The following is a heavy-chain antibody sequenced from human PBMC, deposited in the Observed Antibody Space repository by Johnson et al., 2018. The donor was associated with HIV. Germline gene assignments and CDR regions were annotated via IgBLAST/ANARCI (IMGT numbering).Heavy chain of an antibody. V-gene: IGHV3-30*18. Sequence: QVQLVESGGGVVQPGRSLRLSCAASGFTFSSYGMHWVRQAPGKGLEWVAVISYEGSNKYYAESVKGRFTISRDNSKNTLSLQMNSLRAEDTAVYYCAKEGPGVFGGALDSWGQGTMVTVSS. CDR1: GFTFSSYG. CDR2: ISYEGSNK. D-gene: IGHD3-16*01. CDR3: AKEGPGVFGGALDS. J-gene: IGHJ3*02.